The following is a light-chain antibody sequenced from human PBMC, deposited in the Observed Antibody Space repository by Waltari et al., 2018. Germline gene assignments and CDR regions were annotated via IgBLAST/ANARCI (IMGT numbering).Light chain of an antibody. CDR1: QSVGSY. V-gene: IGKV3-11*01. CDR2: DAS. J-gene: IGKJ2*01. CDR3: QQRSNWTPHT. Sequence: EIVLTQSQATLSLSPGDTATLSCRASQSVGSYLAWYQQKPGQPPRLLIYDASNRATGVPARFRASGSGTDFTLTISSLEAEDFAVYFCQQRSNWTPHTFGQGARLEIK.